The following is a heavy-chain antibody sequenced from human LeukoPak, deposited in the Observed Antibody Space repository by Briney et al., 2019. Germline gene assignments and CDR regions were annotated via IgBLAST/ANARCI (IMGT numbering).Heavy chain of an antibody. CDR1: GGSISSSSYY. D-gene: IGHD3-10*01. V-gene: IGHV4-39*07. J-gene: IGHJ4*02. CDR3: ARYSTMVRGVRTFDY. Sequence: SETLSLTCTVSGGSISSSSYYWGWIRQPPGKGLEWIGEINHSGSTNYNPSLKSRVTISVDKSKNQFSLKLSSVTAADTAVYYCARYSTMVRGVRTFDYWGQGTLVTVSS. CDR2: INHSGST.